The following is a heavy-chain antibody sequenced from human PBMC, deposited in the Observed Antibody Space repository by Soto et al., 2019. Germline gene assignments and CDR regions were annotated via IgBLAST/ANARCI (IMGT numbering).Heavy chain of an antibody. J-gene: IGHJ5*02. V-gene: IGHV1-69*13. D-gene: IGHD2-8*01. Sequence: SVKVSCKASGGTFSSYAISWVRQAPGQGLEWMGGIIPIFGTANYAQKFQGRVTITADESTSTAYMELSSLRSEDTAVYYCARHLGSGVSTWFDPWGQGTQVTVSS. CDR2: IIPIFGTA. CDR3: ARHLGSGVSTWFDP. CDR1: GGTFSSYA.